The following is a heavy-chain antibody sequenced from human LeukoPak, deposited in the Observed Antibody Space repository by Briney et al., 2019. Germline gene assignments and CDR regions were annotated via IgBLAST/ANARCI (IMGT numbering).Heavy chain of an antibody. V-gene: IGHV3-7*01. CDR2: LKQDGSEK. D-gene: IGHD3-3*01. CDR3: AREGGGPSGPLDY. J-gene: IGHJ4*02. CDR1: GFTFNSFW. Sequence: PGGSLRLSCAASGFTFNSFWMSWVRQAPGKGLEWVANLKQDGSEKYTVDSVKGRFTISRDNSKTTLYLQMNSLRAEDTAVYYCAREGGGPSGPLDYWGQGTLVTVSS.